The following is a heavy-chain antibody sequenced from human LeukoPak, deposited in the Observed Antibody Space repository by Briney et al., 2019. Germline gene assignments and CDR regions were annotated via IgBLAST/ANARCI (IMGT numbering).Heavy chain of an antibody. Sequence: GGSLRLSCAASGFTFSSYSMNWVRQAPGKGLEWVSYISSSSSTIYYADSVKGRFTISRDSAKNSLYLQMNSLRAEDTAVYYCARGEWELRERVPIDYWGQGTLVTVSS. V-gene: IGHV3-48*04. CDR2: ISSSSSTI. CDR3: ARGEWELRERVPIDY. CDR1: GFTFSSYS. J-gene: IGHJ4*02. D-gene: IGHD1-26*01.